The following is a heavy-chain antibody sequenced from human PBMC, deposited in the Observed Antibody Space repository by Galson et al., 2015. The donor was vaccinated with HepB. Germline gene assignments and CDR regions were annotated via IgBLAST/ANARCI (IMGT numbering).Heavy chain of an antibody. J-gene: IGHJ5*02. CDR2: IRRDSVNT. Sequence: SLRLSCAASGIVFSNYNMGWVRQAPGKGLEWVSSIRRDSVNTYYLDSVRGRFTVSRDNAKNSVFLQMNSLRAEDTAIYYCARDLRDTYCGDCYGWFDPWGQGTLVTVSS. D-gene: IGHD2-21*01. CDR1: GIVFSNYN. V-gene: IGHV3-21*01. CDR3: ARDLRDTYCGDCYGWFDP.